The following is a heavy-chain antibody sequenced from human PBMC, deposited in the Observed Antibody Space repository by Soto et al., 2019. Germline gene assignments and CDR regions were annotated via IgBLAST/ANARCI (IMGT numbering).Heavy chain of an antibody. V-gene: IGHV1-69*13. D-gene: IGHD2-2*01. CDR3: AREGLVLVPTTVNSDYYYYAMDV. CDR2: IIPRSATS. CDR1: GATLDTFINYG. J-gene: IGHJ6*02. Sequence: GASVKVSCKASGATLDTFINYGITWMRQAHGQGLEWMGGIIPRSATSNYAQKFQGRVTITADESTNTAYMELSSLRSEDTAVYYCAREGLVLVPTTVNSDYYYYAMDVWGQGTTVTVSS.